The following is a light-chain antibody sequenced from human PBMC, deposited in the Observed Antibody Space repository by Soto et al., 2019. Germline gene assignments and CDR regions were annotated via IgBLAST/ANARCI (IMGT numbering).Light chain of an antibody. CDR1: QSITRN. CDR3: QQYNNWPMWT. J-gene: IGKJ1*01. V-gene: IGKV3-15*01. Sequence: EIVMTQSPATLSVSPGERATLSCRASQSITRNLAWYQQSPGQAPGLLIYGASTRATGIPARFSGSGSGTEFTLTINSLQSEDFAVYYCQQYNNWPMWTFGQGTKVDIK. CDR2: GAS.